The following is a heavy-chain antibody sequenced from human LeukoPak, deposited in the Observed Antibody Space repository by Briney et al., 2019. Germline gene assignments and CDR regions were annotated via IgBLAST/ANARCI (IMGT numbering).Heavy chain of an antibody. D-gene: IGHD3-16*01. CDR3: ARGRAVLGPLLLDGMDV. CDR2: IRSSGSTI. CDR1: GFTFSDYY. Sequence: GGSLRLSCAASGFTFSDYYMSRIRQAPGKGLEWVSYIRSSGSTIYYADSVKGRFTISRDNAKNSLYLQMNSLRAEDTAVYYCARGRAVLGPLLLDGMDVWGQGTTVTVSS. J-gene: IGHJ6*02. V-gene: IGHV3-11*01.